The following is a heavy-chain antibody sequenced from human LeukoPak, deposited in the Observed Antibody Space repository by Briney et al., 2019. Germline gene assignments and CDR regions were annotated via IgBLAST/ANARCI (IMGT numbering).Heavy chain of an antibody. V-gene: IGHV3-30*02. Sequence: GGSLRLSCAASGFTFSSYGMHWVRQAPGKGLEWVAFIRYDGSNKYYADSVKGRFTISRDNSKNTLYLQMNSLRAEDTAVYYCAKAEPGIAVAGTDYFDYWGQGTLVTVSS. D-gene: IGHD6-19*01. CDR2: IRYDGSNK. CDR1: GFTFSSYG. J-gene: IGHJ4*02. CDR3: AKAEPGIAVAGTDYFDY.